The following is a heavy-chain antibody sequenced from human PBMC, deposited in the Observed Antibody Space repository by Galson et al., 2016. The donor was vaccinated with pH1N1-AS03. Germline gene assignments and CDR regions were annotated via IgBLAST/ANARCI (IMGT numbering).Heavy chain of an antibody. V-gene: IGHV4-59*01. CDR3: ASRSSVLYSYGSDV. J-gene: IGHJ6*02. CDR1: GDSLDTFS. Sequence: SETLSLTCTVSGDSLDTFSWTWIRQPPGKGLEWIGFTFYGGSTHYNPSLKGRITISVDTSKNLFSLQLKSVTAADTAVYYCASRSSVLYSYGSDVWGQGTTVIVSS. CDR2: TFYGGST. D-gene: IGHD3-10*01.